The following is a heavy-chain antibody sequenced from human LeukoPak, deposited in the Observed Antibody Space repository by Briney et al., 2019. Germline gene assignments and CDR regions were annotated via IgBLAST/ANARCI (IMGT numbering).Heavy chain of an antibody. Sequence: SETLSLTCTVSGGSISSYYWSWIRQPPGKGLEWIGYIYYSGSTNYNPSLKSRVTISVDTSKNQFSLKLSPVTAADTAVYYCARGRGWFDPWGQGTLVTVSS. CDR1: GGSISSYY. J-gene: IGHJ5*02. CDR3: ARGRGWFDP. CDR2: IYYSGST. V-gene: IGHV4-59*01. D-gene: IGHD3-10*01.